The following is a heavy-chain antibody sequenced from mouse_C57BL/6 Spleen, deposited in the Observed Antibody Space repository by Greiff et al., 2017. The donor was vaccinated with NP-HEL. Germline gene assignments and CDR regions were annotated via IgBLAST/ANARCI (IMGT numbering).Heavy chain of an antibody. CDR3: ARIPGYYGSAWFAY. D-gene: IGHD1-1*01. CDR1: GFTFSDYG. J-gene: IGHJ3*01. V-gene: IGHV5-17*01. Sequence: VPLVESGGGLVKPGESLKLSCAASGFTFSDYGLHWVRQAPEKGLEWVAYLSSGSSTIYSADTVKGRFTISRDNAKNTLFLQMTSLRSEDTAMYYCARIPGYYGSAWFAYWGQGTLVTVSA. CDR2: LSSGSSTI.